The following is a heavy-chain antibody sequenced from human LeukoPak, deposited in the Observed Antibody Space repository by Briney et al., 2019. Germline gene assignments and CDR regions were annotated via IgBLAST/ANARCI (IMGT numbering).Heavy chain of an antibody. CDR3: SRESGPFSPFGF. CDR2: ISLRGLT. V-gene: IGHV4-4*02. Sequence: SGTLSLTCGVSGGSITNTNYWTWVRQPPGKGLEWIGEISLRGLTNYNPSLRSRLTMSLDESKNQVSLNLTSVTAADTAVYYCSRESGPFSPFGFWGQGTLVSVHS. CDR1: GGSITNTNY. D-gene: IGHD1-26*01. J-gene: IGHJ4*02.